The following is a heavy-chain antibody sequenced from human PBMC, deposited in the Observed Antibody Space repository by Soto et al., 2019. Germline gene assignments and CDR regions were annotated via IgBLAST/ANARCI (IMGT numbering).Heavy chain of an antibody. D-gene: IGHD6-13*01. V-gene: IGHV3-23*01. Sequence: GGSLRLSCTASGFTFSSHAMTWVRQAPGKGLEWVSGLSDSGDSIYYADSVKGRFTIYRDNSMNTLYLQMNTLRVEDTAVYYCAKVSSSWYAGFFDLWGQGTPVTVSS. CDR2: LSDSGDSI. CDR1: GFTFSSHA. CDR3: AKVSSSWYAGFFDL. J-gene: IGHJ4*02.